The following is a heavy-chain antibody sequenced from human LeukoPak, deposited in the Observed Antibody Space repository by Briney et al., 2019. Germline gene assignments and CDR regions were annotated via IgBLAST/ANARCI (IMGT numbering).Heavy chain of an antibody. D-gene: IGHD1-7*01. V-gene: IGHV3-7*01. CDR3: TLGVELLTY. J-gene: IGHJ4*02. Sequence: GGSLRLSCAASGFTFSSSWMSWVRQAPGKRLEWVANIKEDASEKHYVDSVRGRFSISRDNAKTSLYLQMNSLRVEDTAVYYCTLGVELLTYCGQGTLVTVSS. CDR2: IKEDASEK. CDR1: GFTFSSSW.